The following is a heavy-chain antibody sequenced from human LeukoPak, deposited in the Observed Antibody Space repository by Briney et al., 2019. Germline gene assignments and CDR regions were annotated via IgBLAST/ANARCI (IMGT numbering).Heavy chain of an antibody. V-gene: IGHV4-39*01. CDR3: ASHKVQYDILTGYYPNYFDY. Sequence: SETLSLTRIVSGGSISSSNYYWGWIRQPPGRGLEWIGSIYYSGSTHYNPSLKSRLSISVDTSKNQISLRLSSVTAADTAVYYCASHKVQYDILTGYYPNYFDYWGQGTLVTVSS. CDR2: IYYSGST. D-gene: IGHD3-9*01. J-gene: IGHJ4*02. CDR1: GGSISSSNYY.